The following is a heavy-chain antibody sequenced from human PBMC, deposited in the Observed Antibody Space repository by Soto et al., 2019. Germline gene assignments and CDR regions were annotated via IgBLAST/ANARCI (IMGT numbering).Heavy chain of an antibody. Sequence: QVQLVESGGGVVYPGRSLRLSCTASGFSFRSYGVHWVRQAQGKGLEWVAVISYHGVNKYYADSVNGRFTISRDNSKNMVFLQMNSLRVEDTAVYYCGKYSDYGDHRDWFDPWGQGTLVTVSS. CDR2: ISYHGVNK. CDR1: GFSFRSYG. J-gene: IGHJ5*02. D-gene: IGHD4-17*01. CDR3: GKYSDYGDHRDWFDP. V-gene: IGHV3-30*18.